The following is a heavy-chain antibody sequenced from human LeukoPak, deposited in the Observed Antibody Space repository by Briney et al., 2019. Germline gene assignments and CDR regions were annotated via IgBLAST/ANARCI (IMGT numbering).Heavy chain of an antibody. CDR3: AREGLLELGLDY. D-gene: IGHD3-3*01. J-gene: IGHJ4*02. CDR2: ISAYNGNT. CDR1: GYTFTSYG. V-gene: IGHV1-18*01. Sequence: GASVKVSCKASGYTFTSYGISWVRQAPGQGLEWMGWISAYNGNTNYAQKFQGRVTMTRDTSISTAYMELSRLRSDDTAVYYCAREGLLELGLDYWGQGTLVTVSS.